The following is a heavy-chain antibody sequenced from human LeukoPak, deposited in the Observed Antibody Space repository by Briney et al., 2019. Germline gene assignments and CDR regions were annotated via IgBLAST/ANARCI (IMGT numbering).Heavy chain of an antibody. CDR3: ARLSQSHCSGGSCYLNYFDY. D-gene: IGHD2-15*01. V-gene: IGHV5-51*01. CDR2: IYPGDSDT. CDR1: GYSFTSYW. Sequence: GESLKISCKGSGYSFTSYWIGWVRQMPGKGLEWMGIIYPGDSDTRYGPSFQGQVTISADKSISTAYLQWSSLKASDTAMYYCARLSQSHCSGGSCYLNYFDYWGQGTLVTVSS. J-gene: IGHJ4*02.